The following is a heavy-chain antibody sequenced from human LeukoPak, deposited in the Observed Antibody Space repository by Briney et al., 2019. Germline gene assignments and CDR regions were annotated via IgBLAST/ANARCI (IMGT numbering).Heavy chain of an antibody. J-gene: IGHJ6*03. Sequence: PGGSLRLSCAASGFTFSNYGISWVRQAPGKGLEWVSAISASGGTTYYADSVKGHFTISRDNSKNTLYLQMNSLRAEDTAVYYCAKLGYCSGGSCYTIYYYYMDVWGKGTTVTISS. V-gene: IGHV3-23*01. D-gene: IGHD2-15*01. CDR2: ISASGGTT. CDR3: AKLGYCSGGSCYTIYYYYMDV. CDR1: GFTFSNYG.